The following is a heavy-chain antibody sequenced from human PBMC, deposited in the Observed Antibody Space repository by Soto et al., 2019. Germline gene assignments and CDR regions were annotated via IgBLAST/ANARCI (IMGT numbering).Heavy chain of an antibody. CDR1: GFTFSSYA. D-gene: IGHD3-16*01. J-gene: IGHJ4*02. CDR2: ISYDGSNK. CDR3: ARAYEGDYLDD. V-gene: IGHV3-30-3*01. Sequence: GGSLRLSCAASGFTFSSYAMHWVRQAPGKGLEWVAVISYDGSNKYYADSVKGRFTISRDNSKNTLYLQMNSLRAEDTAVYYCARAYEGDYLDDWGQGTLVTVSS.